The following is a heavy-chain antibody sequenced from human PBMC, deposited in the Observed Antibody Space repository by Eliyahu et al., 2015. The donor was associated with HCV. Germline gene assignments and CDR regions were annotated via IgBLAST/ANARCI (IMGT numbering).Heavy chain of an antibody. CDR1: GXXISXYY. CDR3: ARHLSPAGGVFRTYYNGMDV. J-gene: IGHJ6*02. Sequence: QVQLQESGPGLVKPSESLSLTCTVSGXXISXYYWSWIRQTPGQGLXWLGYIYNSGTTNYNPSLKSRVTISVDTSKKQFYLRLNSVTAADTAVYYCARHLSPAGGVFRTYYNGMDVWGQGTTVSVPS. D-gene: IGHD6-13*01. V-gene: IGHV4-59*01. CDR2: IYNSGTT.